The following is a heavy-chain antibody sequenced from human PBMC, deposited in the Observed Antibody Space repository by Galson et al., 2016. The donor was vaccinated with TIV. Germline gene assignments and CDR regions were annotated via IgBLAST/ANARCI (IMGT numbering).Heavy chain of an antibody. J-gene: IGHJ3*01. CDR1: GDSVSRNGVA. V-gene: IGHV6-1*01. D-gene: IGHD3-22*01. CDR3: VRRTHYDSSGFSDAFDV. CDR2: TYYTSKCYN. Sequence: CAISGDSVSRNGVAWNWIRQSPSRGLEWLGRTYYTSKCYNDYAVFVKSRITINPDTSRNQFSLQLNSVSAADTGVYYCVRRTHYDSSGFSDAFDVWGQGTMVTVSS.